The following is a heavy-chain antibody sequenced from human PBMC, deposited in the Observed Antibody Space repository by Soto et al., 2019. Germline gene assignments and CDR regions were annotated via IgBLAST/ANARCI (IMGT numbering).Heavy chain of an antibody. CDR3: ARMRAGGILTGYQGDFDY. V-gene: IGHV4-34*01. CDR1: GGSFSGYY. Sequence: SETLSLTCAVYGGSFSGYYWSWIRQPPGKGLEWIGEINHSGSTNYNPSLKSRVTISVDTSKNQFSLKLSSVTAADTAVYYCARMRAGGILTGYQGDFDYWGQGTLVTVSS. J-gene: IGHJ4*02. CDR2: INHSGST. D-gene: IGHD3-9*01.